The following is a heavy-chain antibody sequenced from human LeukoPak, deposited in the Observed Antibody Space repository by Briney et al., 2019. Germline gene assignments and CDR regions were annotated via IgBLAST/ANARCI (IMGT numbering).Heavy chain of an antibody. CDR1: GFTFSSYA. D-gene: IGHD3-9*01. CDR2: ISSNGGST. Sequence: GGSLRLSCSASGFTFSSYAMHWVRQAPGKGLEYVSAISSNGGSTYYADSVKGRFTISRDNSKNTLYLQMSSLRAEDTAVYYCAKEYGDILTGYSHYFDYWGQGTLVTVSS. V-gene: IGHV3-64D*09. J-gene: IGHJ4*02. CDR3: AKEYGDILTGYSHYFDY.